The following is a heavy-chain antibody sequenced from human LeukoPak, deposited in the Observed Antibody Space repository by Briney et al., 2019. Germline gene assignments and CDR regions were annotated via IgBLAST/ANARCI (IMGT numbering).Heavy chain of an antibody. Sequence: GGSLRLSCVASVWTFDDYGMSWVRQAPGKGREGVSGINWNGGSTGYADSVQGRLTISRDNAKTSLYLQMNSLRAEDTALYSCARQAAAGTWYYYYYMDVWGKGTTVTVSS. D-gene: IGHD6-13*01. CDR1: VWTFDDYG. J-gene: IGHJ6*03. V-gene: IGHV3-20*04. CDR3: ARQAAAGTWYYYYYMDV. CDR2: INWNGGST.